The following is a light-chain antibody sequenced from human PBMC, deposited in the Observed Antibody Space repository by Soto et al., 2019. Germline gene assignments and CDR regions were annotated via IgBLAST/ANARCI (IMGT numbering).Light chain of an antibody. CDR1: SSDVGKYNY. CDR3: SSYTGSSINTVV. Sequence: QSALTQPASVSGAPGQSITISCTGTSSDVGKYNYVSWYQQHPAKAPKLMIFEVSNRASGVSNRFSGSKCGNTASLTISGLQAEEEAEYYCSSYTGSSINTVVFGGGTKLTVL. CDR2: EVS. J-gene: IGLJ2*01. V-gene: IGLV2-14*01.